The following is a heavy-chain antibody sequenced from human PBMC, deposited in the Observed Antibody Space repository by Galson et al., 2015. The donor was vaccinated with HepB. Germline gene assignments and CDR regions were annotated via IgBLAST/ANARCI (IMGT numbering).Heavy chain of an antibody. CDR3: ARGQRIVVATHAFDI. Sequence: SLRLSCAASGFTFSSYIMHWVRQAPGKGLEYVSAISSNGGTTYYVDSVKGRFTISRDNSKNTLYLQMGSLRAEDMAVYYCARGQRIVVATHAFDIWGHGTMVTVSS. CDR2: ISSNGGTT. V-gene: IGHV3-64*02. D-gene: IGHD2-21*02. J-gene: IGHJ3*02. CDR1: GFTFSSYI.